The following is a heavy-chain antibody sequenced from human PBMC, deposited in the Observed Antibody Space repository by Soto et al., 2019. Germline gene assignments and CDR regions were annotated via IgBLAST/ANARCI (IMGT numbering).Heavy chain of an antibody. CDR2: ISVFNGYA. J-gene: IGHJ5*01. CDR3: SKNGTTWFAS. V-gene: IGHV1-18*01. D-gene: IGHD1-1*01. CDR1: GYSFHNSG. Sequence: QVQLVQSGPELKKPGASVKVSCKTSGYSFHNSGISWVRQAPGQGLEWMGWISVFNGYAHYAQKFQGRVIMTADTFKNTAYMELRGLRSDDTAMYYCSKNGTTWFASWGQGTPVTVSS.